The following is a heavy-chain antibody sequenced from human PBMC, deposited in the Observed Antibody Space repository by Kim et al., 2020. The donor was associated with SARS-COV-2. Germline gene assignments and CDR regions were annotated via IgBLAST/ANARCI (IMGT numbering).Heavy chain of an antibody. Sequence: SVKGRFTISRDNAKNSLYLQMNSLRAEDTAVYYCARDPHRGSSPRGGFDPWGQGTLVTVSS. CDR3: ARDPHRGSSPRGGFDP. J-gene: IGHJ5*02. V-gene: IGHV3-21*01. D-gene: IGHD6-6*01.